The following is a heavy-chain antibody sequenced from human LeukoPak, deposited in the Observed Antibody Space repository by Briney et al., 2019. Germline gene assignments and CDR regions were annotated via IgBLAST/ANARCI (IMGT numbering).Heavy chain of an antibody. J-gene: IGHJ5*02. CDR1: GYTFTSYD. Sequence: ASVKVSCKASGYTFTSYDINWVRQATGQGLEWMGWMNPNSGNTGYAQKFQGRVTMTRNTSISTASMELSSLRSEDTAVYYCARARSWSLRWFDPWGQGTLVTVSS. CDR2: MNPNSGNT. D-gene: IGHD3-10*01. V-gene: IGHV1-8*01. CDR3: ARARSWSLRWFDP.